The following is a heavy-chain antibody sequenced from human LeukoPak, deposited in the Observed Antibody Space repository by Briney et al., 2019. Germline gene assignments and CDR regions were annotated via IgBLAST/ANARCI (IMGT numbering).Heavy chain of an antibody. D-gene: IGHD3-9*01. V-gene: IGHV1-24*01. Sequence: ASVKVSCKVSGYTLTELSMHWVRQAPGKGLEWMGGFDPEDGETIYAQKFQGRVTMTKDTSTDTAYMELSSLRSEDTAVYYCATGLYFDWLVAFDIWGQGTMVTVSS. CDR2: FDPEDGET. CDR1: GYTLTELS. J-gene: IGHJ3*02. CDR3: ATGLYFDWLVAFDI.